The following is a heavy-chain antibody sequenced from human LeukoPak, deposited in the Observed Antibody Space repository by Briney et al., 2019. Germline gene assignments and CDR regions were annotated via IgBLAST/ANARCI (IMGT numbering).Heavy chain of an antibody. J-gene: IGHJ4*02. Sequence: GGSLRLSCAASGFTFDDYGMSWVRQAPGKGLEWVGRIKSKTDGGTTDYAAPVKGRFTVSRDDSKNTLYLQMNSLKTEDTALYYCTTGLWWDLLREDFWGQGTLVTVSS. CDR2: IKSKTDGGTT. CDR1: GFTFDDYG. CDR3: TTGLWWDLLREDF. D-gene: IGHD1-26*01. V-gene: IGHV3-15*01.